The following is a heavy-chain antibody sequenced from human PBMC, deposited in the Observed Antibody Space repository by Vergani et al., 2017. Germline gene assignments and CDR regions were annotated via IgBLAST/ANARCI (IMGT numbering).Heavy chain of an antibody. D-gene: IGHD5-12*01. V-gene: IGHV1-18*04. CDR3: ARDVLGYSGYDLHYYYYYYMDV. CDR2: ISAYNGNT. J-gene: IGHJ6*03. Sequence: QVQLVQSGAEVKKPGASVKVSCKASGYTFTSYGISWVRQAPGQGLEWMGWISAYNGNTNYAQKLQGRVTMTTDTSTSTAYMELRSLRSDDTAVYYCARDVLGYSGYDLHYYYYYYMDVWGKGTTVTVSS. CDR1: GYTFTSYG.